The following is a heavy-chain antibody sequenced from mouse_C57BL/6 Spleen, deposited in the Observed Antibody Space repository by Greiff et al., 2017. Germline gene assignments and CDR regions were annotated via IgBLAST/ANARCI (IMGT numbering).Heavy chain of an antibody. D-gene: IGHD2-3*01. J-gene: IGHJ3*01. CDR3: ARRGYYDWFAY. CDR2: ISYDGSN. CDR1: GYSITSGYY. V-gene: IGHV3-6*01. Sequence: EVQLQESGPGLVKPSQSLSLTCSVTGYSITSGYYWNWIRQFPGNKLEWMGYISYDGSNNYNPSLKNRISITRDTSKNQFFLKLNSVTTEDTATYYCARRGYYDWFAYWGQGTLVTVSA.